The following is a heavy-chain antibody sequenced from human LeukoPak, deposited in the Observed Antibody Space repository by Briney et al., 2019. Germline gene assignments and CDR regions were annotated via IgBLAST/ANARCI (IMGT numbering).Heavy chain of an antibody. V-gene: IGHV3-64*01. Sequence: GGSLRLSCAASGFTFSSYAMHWVRQAPGKGLEYVSAISSNGGSTYYANSVKGRFTISRDNSKNTLYLQMNSLRAEDTAVYYCAKDESSSWYSTFDYWGQGTLVTVSS. CDR1: GFTFSSYA. CDR2: ISSNGGST. J-gene: IGHJ4*02. CDR3: AKDESSSWYSTFDY. D-gene: IGHD6-13*01.